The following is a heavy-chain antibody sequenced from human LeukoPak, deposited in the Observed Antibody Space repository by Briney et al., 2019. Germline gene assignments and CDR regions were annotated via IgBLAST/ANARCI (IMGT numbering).Heavy chain of an antibody. Sequence: SETLSLTCTVSGGSISSGGYYWSWIRQHPGKGLEWIGYIYYSGSTYYNPSLKSRVTISVDTSKNQFSLKLSSVTAADTAVYYCARAGSSWYNWFDPWGQGTLVTVSS. CDR1: GGSISSGGYY. CDR3: ARAGSSWYNWFDP. D-gene: IGHD6-6*01. V-gene: IGHV4-31*03. J-gene: IGHJ5*02. CDR2: IYYSGST.